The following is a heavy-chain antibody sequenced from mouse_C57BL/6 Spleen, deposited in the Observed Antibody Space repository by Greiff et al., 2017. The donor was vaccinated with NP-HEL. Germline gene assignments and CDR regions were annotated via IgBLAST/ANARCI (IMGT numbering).Heavy chain of an antibody. Sequence: VHVKQSGAELVRPGASVKLSCTASGFNIKDYYMHWVKQRPEQGLEWIGRIDPEDGDTEYAPKFQGKATMTADTSSNTAYLQLISLTSEDTAVYYCFYSDRGGAFDYWGQGTTLTVSS. V-gene: IGHV14-1*01. CDR1: GFNIKDYY. J-gene: IGHJ2*01. CDR2: IDPEDGDT. D-gene: IGHD2-4*01. CDR3: FYSDRGGAFDY.